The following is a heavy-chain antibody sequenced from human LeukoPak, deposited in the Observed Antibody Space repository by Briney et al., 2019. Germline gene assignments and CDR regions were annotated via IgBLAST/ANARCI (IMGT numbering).Heavy chain of an antibody. CDR2: IDHSGST. CDR1: SGSFSDYY. Sequence: PSETLSLTCAVYSGSFSDYYWSWIRQPPGKGLEWIGEIDHSGSTNYNPSLKSRVTISVDTSKNQFSLKLSSVTAADTAVYYCARAGYSSGWYYFDYWGQGTLVTVSS. D-gene: IGHD6-19*01. V-gene: IGHV4-34*01. CDR3: ARAGYSSGWYYFDY. J-gene: IGHJ4*02.